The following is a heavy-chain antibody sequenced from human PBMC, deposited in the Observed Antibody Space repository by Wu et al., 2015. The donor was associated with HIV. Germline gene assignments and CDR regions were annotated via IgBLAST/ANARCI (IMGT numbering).Heavy chain of an antibody. CDR3: AGYGGNPQFDY. J-gene: IGHJ4*02. D-gene: IGHD4-23*01. Sequence: QVQLQESGPGLVKPSETLSLTCTVPGGSISSYYWSWIRQPPGKGLEWIGYIYYSGSTNYNPSLKSRVTISVDTSKNQFSLKLSSVTAADTAVYYCAGYGGNPQFDYWGQGTLVTVSS. V-gene: IGHV4-59*08. CDR1: GGSISSYY. CDR2: IYYSGST.